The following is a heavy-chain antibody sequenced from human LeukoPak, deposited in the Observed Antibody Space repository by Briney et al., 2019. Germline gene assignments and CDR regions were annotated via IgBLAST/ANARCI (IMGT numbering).Heavy chain of an antibody. CDR2: ISSSSSTI. D-gene: IGHD2-15*01. CDR1: GFTFSSYS. Sequence: GGSLRLSCAASGFTFSSYSMNWVRQAPGKGLEWVSYISSSSSTIYYADSVKGRFTISRDNAKNSLYLQMNSLRAEDTAVYYCARDREVVVVAAYDYWGQGTLVTVSS. J-gene: IGHJ4*02. CDR3: ARDREVVVVAAYDY. V-gene: IGHV3-48*01.